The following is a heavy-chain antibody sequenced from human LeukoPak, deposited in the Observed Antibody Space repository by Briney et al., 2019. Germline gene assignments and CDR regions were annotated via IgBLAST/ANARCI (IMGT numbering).Heavy chain of an antibody. CDR1: GFTLGSYA. Sequence: RPGGSLRLSCAASGFTLGSYAMSWVRQAPGKGLQWVSSISGLDGTTFYAVSVKGRFTISRDSSKNTLYLRMNSLRAEDTAVYYCAKEHSGSYPDPNRENWFDPWGQGTLVTVSS. CDR3: AKEHSGSYPDPNRENWFDP. CDR2: ISGLDGTT. V-gene: IGHV3-23*01. D-gene: IGHD3-10*01. J-gene: IGHJ5*02.